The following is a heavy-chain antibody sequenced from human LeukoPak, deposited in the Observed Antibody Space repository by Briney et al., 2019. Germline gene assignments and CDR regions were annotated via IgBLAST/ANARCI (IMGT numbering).Heavy chain of an antibody. Sequence: SETLSLTCTVSGGSISSYYWSWIRQPPRKGLEWIGYIYYSGSTNYNPSLKSRVTISVDTSKNQFSLKLSSVTAADTAVYYCARARGGSSWSGDFQHWGQGTLVTISS. D-gene: IGHD2-15*01. V-gene: IGHV4-59*12. CDR1: GGSISSYY. CDR3: ARARGGSSWSGDFQH. CDR2: IYYSGST. J-gene: IGHJ1*01.